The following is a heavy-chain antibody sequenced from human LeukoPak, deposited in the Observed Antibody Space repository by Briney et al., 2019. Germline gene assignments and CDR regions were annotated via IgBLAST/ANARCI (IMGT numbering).Heavy chain of an antibody. J-gene: IGHJ5*02. V-gene: IGHV3-21*01. Sequence: PGWSLRLSCAASGFTFSSYSMNWVRQAPGKGLEWVSSISSSSSYIYYADSVKGRFTISRDNAKNSLYLQMNSLRAEDTAVYYCARRSAGAYNWFDPWGQGTLVTVSS. CDR1: GFTFSSYS. CDR3: ARRSAGAYNWFDP. CDR2: ISSSSSYI. D-gene: IGHD3-10*01.